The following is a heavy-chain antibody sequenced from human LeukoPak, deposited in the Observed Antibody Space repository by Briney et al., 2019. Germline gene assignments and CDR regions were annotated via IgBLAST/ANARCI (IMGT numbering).Heavy chain of an antibody. CDR3: AKSGIVVVPAATGGNYFDY. D-gene: IGHD2-2*01. CDR1: GFTFSNFA. Sequence: PGGSLTLSCAASGFTFSNFAMTWVRQAPGKGLEWVAFISYDGSNKYYADSVKGRSIISRDNTKNPLYLQMNSLRAEDTAVYYCAKSGIVVVPAATGGNYFDYWGQGTLVTVSS. CDR2: ISYDGSNK. J-gene: IGHJ4*02. V-gene: IGHV3-30*18.